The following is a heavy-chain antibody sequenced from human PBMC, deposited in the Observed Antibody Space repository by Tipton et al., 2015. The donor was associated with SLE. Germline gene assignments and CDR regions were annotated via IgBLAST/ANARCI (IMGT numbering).Heavy chain of an antibody. CDR3: ARDRDYYDSSGLLLEGFDV. CDR2: ITGSGDRT. CDR1: GFTFSNYA. Sequence: SLRLSCAASGFTFSNYAMSWVRQAPGKGLEWVSAITGSGDRTYYIDSVKGRFTISRDNSKNSLYLQMNGLRAEDTAVYYCARDRDYYDSSGLLLEGFDVWGQGTMVTVSS. D-gene: IGHD3-22*01. V-gene: IGHV3-23*01. J-gene: IGHJ3*01.